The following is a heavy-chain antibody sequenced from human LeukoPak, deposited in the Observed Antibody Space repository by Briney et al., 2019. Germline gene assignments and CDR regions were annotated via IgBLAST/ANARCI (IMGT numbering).Heavy chain of an antibody. J-gene: IGHJ4*02. V-gene: IGHV1-2*02. CDR2: INPNSADT. D-gene: IGHD1-26*01. CDR3: ARGSAVGATESLGFDY. CDR1: GGTFSSYA. Sequence: ASVKVSCKASGGTFSSYAISWVRQAPGQGLEWMGWINPNSADTHYAQKFQGRVTMTRDTSISTAYMELSKLRSDDTAVYYCARGSAVGATESLGFDYWGQGNPVTVSS.